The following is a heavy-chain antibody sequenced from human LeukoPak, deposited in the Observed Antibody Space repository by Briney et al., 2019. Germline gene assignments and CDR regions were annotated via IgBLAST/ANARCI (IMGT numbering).Heavy chain of an antibody. D-gene: IGHD3-10*01. CDR3: ARDWAGGSGEPDAFDI. J-gene: IGHJ3*02. CDR1: EFTFSSYS. V-gene: IGHV3-21*01. Sequence: GSLRLSCAASEFTFSSYSMNWVRQAPGKGLEWVSSISSSSSYIYYADSVKGRFTISRDNAKNSLYLQMNSLRAEDTAVYYCARDWAGGSGEPDAFDIWGQGTMVTVSS. CDR2: ISSSSSYI.